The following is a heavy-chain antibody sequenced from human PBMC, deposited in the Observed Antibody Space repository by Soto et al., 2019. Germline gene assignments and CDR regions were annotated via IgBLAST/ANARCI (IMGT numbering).Heavy chain of an antibody. D-gene: IGHD3-3*01. V-gene: IGHV3-23*01. CDR3: AKDHDFWSGYNPPRYFDY. CDR1: GFIFSDYA. J-gene: IGHJ4*02. Sequence: QPGGSLRLSCAASGFIFSDYAMNWVRRAPGKGLEWVSVITGSGSRTYYSDSVKGRFTVSRDNSKNTLYLQMNSLRADDTAVYYCAKDHDFWSGYNPPRYFDYWGLGTLVTVSS. CDR2: ITGSGSRT.